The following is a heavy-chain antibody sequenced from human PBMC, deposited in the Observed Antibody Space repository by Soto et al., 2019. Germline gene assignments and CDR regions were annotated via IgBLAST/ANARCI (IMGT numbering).Heavy chain of an antibody. Sequence: QVQLVQSGAEVKKPGASVKVSCKASGYTFTSYDINWVRQATGQGREWMGWMNPNSGHTGDAQKFQGRVTMTRNNSISTAYMELSSLRSEDTAVYYCARRGSPSYYYYYYMDVWGKGTTVTVSS. CDR3: ARRGSPSYYYYYYMDV. J-gene: IGHJ6*03. CDR2: MNPNSGHT. D-gene: IGHD3-10*01. CDR1: GYTFTSYD. V-gene: IGHV1-8*01.